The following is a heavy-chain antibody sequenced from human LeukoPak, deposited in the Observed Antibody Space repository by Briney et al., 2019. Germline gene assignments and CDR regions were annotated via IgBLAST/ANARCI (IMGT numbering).Heavy chain of an antibody. D-gene: IGHD4-17*01. J-gene: IGHJ4*02. V-gene: IGHV3-30-3*02. CDR1: GFTFSSYA. CDR2: ISYDGSNK. Sequence: PGGSLRLSCAASGFTFSSYAMHWVRQAPGKGLEWVAVISYDGSNKYYADSVKGRFTISRDNSKNTLYLQMNSLRAEDTAVYYCAKNSYGDYGPEDYWGQGTLVTVSS. CDR3: AKNSYGDYGPEDY.